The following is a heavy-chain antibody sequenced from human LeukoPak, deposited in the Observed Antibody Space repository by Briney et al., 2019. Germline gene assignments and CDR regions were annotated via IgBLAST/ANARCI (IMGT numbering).Heavy chain of an antibody. CDR3: ARTTCRDGYSFDN. CDR1: GYIFVDYG. D-gene: IGHD5-24*01. J-gene: IGHJ4*02. CDR2: INPYNGNT. Sequence: ASVKVSCKASGYIFVDYGVSWVRQAPGQGLEWMGWINPYNGNTNYAQRLQGRVTLTTDTFTNTAYMELRSLRSDDTSLYYCARTTCRDGYSFDNWGQGTLVTVSS. V-gene: IGHV1-18*01.